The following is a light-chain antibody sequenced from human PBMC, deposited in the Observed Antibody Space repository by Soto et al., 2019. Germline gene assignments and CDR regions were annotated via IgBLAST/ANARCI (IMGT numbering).Light chain of an antibody. CDR2: GNN. Sequence: QSVLTQPPSVSGAXGXXXXXSCTGSSSNIGAGYDVHWYQQLPGTAPKLLIYGNNNRPSGVPDRFSGSKSGTSASLAITGLQAEDEADYYCQSFDSSPSVVFGGGTKLTVL. CDR1: SSNIGAGYD. J-gene: IGLJ2*01. CDR3: QSFDSSPSVV. V-gene: IGLV1-40*01.